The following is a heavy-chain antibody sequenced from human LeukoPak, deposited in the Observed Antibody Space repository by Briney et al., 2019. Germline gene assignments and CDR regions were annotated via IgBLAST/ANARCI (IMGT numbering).Heavy chain of an antibody. D-gene: IGHD6-25*01. CDR2: ISGSGGST. CDR3: ESRLLPYYYYMDV. CDR1: GFTFSSYG. Sequence: GGSLRLSCAASGFTFSSYGMSWVRQAPGKGLEWVSAISGSGGSTYYADSVKGRFTISRDNSKNTLYLQMNSLRAEDTAVYYCESRLLPYYYYMDVWGKGTTVTVSS. J-gene: IGHJ6*03. V-gene: IGHV3-23*01.